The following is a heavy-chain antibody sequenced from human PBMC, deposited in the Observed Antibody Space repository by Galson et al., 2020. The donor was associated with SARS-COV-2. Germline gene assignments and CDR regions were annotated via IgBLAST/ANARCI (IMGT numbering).Heavy chain of an antibody. CDR1: GASISSGGYS. V-gene: IGHV4-30-4*07. CDR3: AREAEYSSTTFFRWFDP. CDR2: FFYTGGT. J-gene: IGHJ5*02. D-gene: IGHD6-6*01. Sequence: SETLSLTCAVSGASISSGGYSWSWIRQPPGKGLEWIRYFFYTGGTYYNPSLKSRPTISVDTSKNQFSLRLTSVTAADTAVYYCAREAEYSSTTFFRWFDPWGQGTLVTVSS.